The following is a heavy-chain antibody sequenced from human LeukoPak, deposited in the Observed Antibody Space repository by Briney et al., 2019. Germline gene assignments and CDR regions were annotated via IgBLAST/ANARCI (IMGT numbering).Heavy chain of an antibody. J-gene: IGHJ4*02. V-gene: IGHV4-31*03. CDR1: GASITSGGYH. CDR2: IHDTVTT. D-gene: IGHD3-9*01. Sequence: SETLSLTCNVSGASITSGGYHWSWIRQLPGKGLEWIGYIHDTVTTYYRLSLRSRVTISTDASKNQFSLDLASMTAADTAVYYCMCTGYFSQNLDYWGQGILVAVSS. CDR3: MCTGYFSQNLDY.